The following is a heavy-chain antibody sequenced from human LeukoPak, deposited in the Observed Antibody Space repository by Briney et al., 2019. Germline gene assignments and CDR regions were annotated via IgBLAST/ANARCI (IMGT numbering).Heavy chain of an antibody. CDR2: IWYDGSNK. CDR1: GFTFSSYG. J-gene: IGHJ4*02. Sequence: GGSLRLSCAASGFTFSSYGMHCVRQAPGEGREWGAVIWYDGSNKYYADSVKGRFTISRGNSKNTLYLQMNRLRAEDTAVYYCARDRHGDYYFDYWGQGTLVTVSS. D-gene: IGHD4-17*01. V-gene: IGHV3-33*01. CDR3: ARDRHGDYYFDY.